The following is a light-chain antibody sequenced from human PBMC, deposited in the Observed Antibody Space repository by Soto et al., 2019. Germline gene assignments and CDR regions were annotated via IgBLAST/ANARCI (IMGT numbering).Light chain of an antibody. J-gene: IGKJ3*01. CDR1: QNISSW. Sequence: DIQMTQSPSSVSASVGARVSLTCRASQNISSWLAWYQQKPGTPPNLLIYAASSLQSGVPSRFSGSGSGADFTLTISSLPPEDSATYYCQQADSFPFTFGPGTTVHV. CDR3: QQADSFPFT. CDR2: AAS. V-gene: IGKV1-12*01.